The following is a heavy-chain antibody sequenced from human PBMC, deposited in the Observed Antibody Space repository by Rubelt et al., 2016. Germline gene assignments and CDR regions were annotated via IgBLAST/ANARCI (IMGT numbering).Heavy chain of an antibody. CDR1: YTFTSYA. CDR2: INAGNGNT. V-gene: IGHV1-3*01. J-gene: IGHJ6*03. Sequence: YTFTSYAMHWVRQAPGQRLEWMGWINAGNGNTKYSQKFQGRVTITRDTSASTAYMELSSLRSEDTAVYYCAREISTNTRYYYYYMDVWGKGTTVTVSS. D-gene: IGHD1/OR15-1a*01. CDR3: AREISTNTRYYYYYMDV.